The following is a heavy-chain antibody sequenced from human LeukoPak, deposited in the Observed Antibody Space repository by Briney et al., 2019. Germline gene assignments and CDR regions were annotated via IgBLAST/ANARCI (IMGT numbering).Heavy chain of an antibody. CDR1: GFPLGDYG. CDR2: FNWNGCST. D-gene: IGHD3-22*01. Sequence: PGGSLKLSRAASGFPLGDYGMSRGRPAPGKGLEWGSGFNWNGCSTGYADSVKGRFTISRDNAKNSLYLQMNSLRAEDTALYYCARDLLYDSSGATYFDYWGQGTLVTVSS. J-gene: IGHJ4*02. V-gene: IGHV3-20*04. CDR3: ARDLLYDSSGATYFDY.